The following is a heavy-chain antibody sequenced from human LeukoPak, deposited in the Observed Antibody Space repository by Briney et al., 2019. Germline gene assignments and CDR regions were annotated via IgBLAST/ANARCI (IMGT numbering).Heavy chain of an antibody. V-gene: IGHV3-48*01. Sequence: PGGSLRLSCAAPGFTFSSYSMNWVRQAPGKGLEWVSYISSSSTIYYADSVKGRFTISRDNAKNSLYLQMNSLRAEDTAVYYCARSRYDVVYFDYWGQGTLVTVSS. CDR1: GFTFSSYS. D-gene: IGHD3-3*01. J-gene: IGHJ4*02. CDR3: ARSRYDVVYFDY. CDR2: ISSSSTI.